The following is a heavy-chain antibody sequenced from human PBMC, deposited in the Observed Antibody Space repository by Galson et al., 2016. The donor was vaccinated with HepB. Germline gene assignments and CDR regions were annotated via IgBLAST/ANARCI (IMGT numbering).Heavy chain of an antibody. Sequence: SLRLSCAASGFTFATYAMSWVRQAPEKGLEWVSAISASTGSPYYADSVKGRFTISRDNSRRMLFLQMNSLRAEDTAVYYCASTPGDTSMDPFYSYYGLDVWGQGTTVTVSS. CDR1: GFTFATYA. V-gene: IGHV3-23*01. CDR2: ISASTGSP. CDR3: ASTPGDTSMDPFYSYYGLDV. D-gene: IGHD5-18*01. J-gene: IGHJ6*02.